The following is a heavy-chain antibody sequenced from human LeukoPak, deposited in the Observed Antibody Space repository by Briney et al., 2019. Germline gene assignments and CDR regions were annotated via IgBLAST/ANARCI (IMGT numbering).Heavy chain of an antibody. CDR1: GYTFTSYD. CDR2: MNTNSGNT. V-gene: IGHV1-8*01. J-gene: IGHJ4*02. CDR3: AIPMYSSGWSGDY. D-gene: IGHD6-19*01. Sequence: GASVSVSCTASGYTFTSYDINWVRQAPGQGLEWMGWMNTNSGNTGYAQKFQGRVTMTRSTSISTAYMELSSLRSEDTAVYYCAIPMYSSGWSGDYWGQGTLVTVSS.